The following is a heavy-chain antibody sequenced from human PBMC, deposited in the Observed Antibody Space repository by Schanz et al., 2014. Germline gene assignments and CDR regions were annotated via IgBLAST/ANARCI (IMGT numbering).Heavy chain of an antibody. J-gene: IGHJ6*03. CDR2: IIPILGIA. CDR3: ARDAVALVPEYFMDV. CDR1: GGTFSSYT. V-gene: IGHV1-69*08. D-gene: IGHD2-15*01. Sequence: QVQLVQSEAEVKKPGSSVKVSCKASGGTFSSYTISWVRQAPGQGLEWMGRIIPILGIANYAQNFQGRVTITADKSTSTAYMELTSLRSEDTAVYYCARDAVALVPEYFMDVWGKGTPVTVSS.